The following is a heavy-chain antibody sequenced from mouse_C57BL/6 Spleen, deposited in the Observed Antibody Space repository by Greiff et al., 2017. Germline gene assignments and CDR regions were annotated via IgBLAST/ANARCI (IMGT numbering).Heavy chain of an antibody. CDR1: GYTFTDYY. Sequence: EVQLQQSGPELVKPGASVKISCKASGYTFTDYYMNWVKQSHGKSLEWIGDINPNNGGTSYNQKFKGKATLTVDKSSSTAYMELRSLTAEDSAVYYCAVITTGWYFDFWGTGTTVTVSS. D-gene: IGHD1-1*01. CDR2: INPNNGGT. CDR3: AVITTGWYFDF. J-gene: IGHJ1*03. V-gene: IGHV1-26*01.